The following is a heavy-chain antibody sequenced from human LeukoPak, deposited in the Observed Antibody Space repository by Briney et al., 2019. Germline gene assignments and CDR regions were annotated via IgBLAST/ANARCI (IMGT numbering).Heavy chain of an antibody. CDR3: ARGLQWGFDW. CDR1: GFTFNIYS. J-gene: IGHJ4*02. V-gene: IGHV3-48*01. CDR2: ITGSSGTI. Sequence: VGSLRLSCAASGFTFNIYSMNWVRQVPGKGLEWVSYITGSSGTIYYGDSVKGRFTISRDNAKNSVYLQMSSLRAEDTAVYYCARGLQWGFDWWGQGTLVTVSS. D-gene: IGHD6-19*01.